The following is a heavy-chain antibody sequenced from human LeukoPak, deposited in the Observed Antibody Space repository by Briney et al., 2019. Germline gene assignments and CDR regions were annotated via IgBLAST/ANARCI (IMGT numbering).Heavy chain of an antibody. J-gene: IGHJ4*02. D-gene: IGHD3-10*01. CDR1: GFTFSSYA. V-gene: IGHV3-23*01. Sequence: GSLRLSCAAFGFTFSSYAMSWVRQAPGKGLEWVSAISGSGGSTYYADSVKGRFTISRDNSKNTLYLQMNSLRAEDTAVYYCAKIGPLLWFGELFRGGRDWISDYWGQGTLVTVSS. CDR3: AKIGPLLWFGELFRGGRDWISDY. CDR2: ISGSGGST.